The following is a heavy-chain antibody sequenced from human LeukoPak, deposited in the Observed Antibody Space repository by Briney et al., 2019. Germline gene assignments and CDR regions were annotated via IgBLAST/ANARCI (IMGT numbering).Heavy chain of an antibody. Sequence: PGGSLRLSCAASGFTFSAFTMDWVRQAPGKGLEWVSAISGSGGSTFYADSVKGRFTISRDTSKNMMFLQLNSLRVEDTAIYYCARFRWGDYYYYGVDVWGQGTTVTVSS. D-gene: IGHD3-16*01. CDR1: GFTFSAFT. CDR2: ISGSGGST. CDR3: ARFRWGDYYYYGVDV. V-gene: IGHV3-23*01. J-gene: IGHJ6*02.